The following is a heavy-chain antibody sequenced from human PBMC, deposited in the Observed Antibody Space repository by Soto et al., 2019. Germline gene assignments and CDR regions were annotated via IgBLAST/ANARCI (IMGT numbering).Heavy chain of an antibody. J-gene: IGHJ4*02. Sequence: QVQLVESGGGVVQPGRSLRLSCAASGFTFSSYGMHWVRQAPGKGLEWVALIWYDGSNKYYADSVKGRFTISRDNSKNTLYLQMNSLRAEDTAVYYCARELCSSTSCYDGRYYFDYWGQGTLVTVSS. CDR2: IWYDGSNK. CDR1: GFTFSSYG. CDR3: ARELCSSTSCYDGRYYFDY. D-gene: IGHD2-2*01. V-gene: IGHV3-33*01.